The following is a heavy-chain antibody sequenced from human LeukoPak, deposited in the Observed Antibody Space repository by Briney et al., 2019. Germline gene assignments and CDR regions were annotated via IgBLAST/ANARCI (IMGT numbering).Heavy chain of an antibody. CDR2: FEPISGTK. Sequence: ASVKVSCKTSGYPFSSYYMHWVRQAPGQGLEWMGIFEPISGTKRVAEKFQGRVNMTRDTATSTVYMELSSLRPEDTAMYYCARDKEEVAHYHWFDPWGQGTQVTVSS. D-gene: IGHD3-10*01. CDR1: GYPFSSYY. CDR3: ARDKEEVAHYHWFDP. J-gene: IGHJ5*02. V-gene: IGHV1-46*01.